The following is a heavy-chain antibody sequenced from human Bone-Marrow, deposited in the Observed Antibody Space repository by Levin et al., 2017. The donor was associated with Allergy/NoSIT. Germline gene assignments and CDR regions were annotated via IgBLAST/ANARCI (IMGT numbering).Heavy chain of an antibody. J-gene: IGHJ3*02. CDR2: ISYDGNNK. CDR3: ARGDYYGSGRGENAFDI. D-gene: IGHD3-10*01. CDR1: GFTFSSYA. Sequence: LSLTCEASGFTFSSYAIHWVRQAPGKGLEWVAVISYDGNNKYYADSVKGRFTISRDNSKNTLFLQMNSLRAEDTAVYYCARGDYYGSGRGENAFDIWGQGTMVTVSS. V-gene: IGHV3-30-3*01.